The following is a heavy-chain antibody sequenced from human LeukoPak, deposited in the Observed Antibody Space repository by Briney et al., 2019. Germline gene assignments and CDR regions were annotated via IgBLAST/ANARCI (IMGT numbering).Heavy chain of an antibody. V-gene: IGHV1-3*01. J-gene: IGHJ6*02. CDR1: GYTSTNYA. CDR2: INAGNGNT. D-gene: IGHD2-21*02. CDR3: ARDYCGGDCYLYYYGMDV. Sequence: ASVKVSCKASGYTSTNYAMHWVRQAPGQRLEWMGWINAGNGNTKYSQKFQGRVTITRDTSASTAYMELSSLRSEDTAVYYCARDYCGGDCYLYYYGMDVWGQGTTVTVSS.